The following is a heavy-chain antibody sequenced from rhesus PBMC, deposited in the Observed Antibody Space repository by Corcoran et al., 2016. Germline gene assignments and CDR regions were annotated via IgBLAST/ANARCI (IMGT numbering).Heavy chain of an antibody. CDR2: LYWDDDK. V-gene: IGHV2-174*01. CDR1: GFSLSTSGMG. D-gene: IGHD2-39*02. J-gene: IGHJ1*01. Sequence: QVTLKESGPALVKPTQTLTLTCTFSGFSLSTSGMGVGWIRQPPGKALGWLALLYWDDDKYYSTSLKSRLTISKDTSKNQVVLRMTNMDPVDTATYYCARRPTHHEYFDFWGQGALITVSS. CDR3: ARRPTHHEYFDF.